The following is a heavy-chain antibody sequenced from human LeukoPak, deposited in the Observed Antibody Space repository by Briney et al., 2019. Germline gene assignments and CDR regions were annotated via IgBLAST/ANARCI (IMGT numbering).Heavy chain of an antibody. V-gene: IGHV4-4*02. CDR1: GGSISSSNW. D-gene: IGHD4-23*01. J-gene: IGHJ3*02. CDR2: IYHSGST. Sequence: SETLSLTCAVSGGSISSSNWWSWVRQPPGKGLEWIGEIYHSGSTNYNPSLKSRVTISVDKSKNQFSLKLSSVTAADTAVYYCARDRRGKSDAFDIWGQGTMVTVSS. CDR3: ARDRRGKSDAFDI.